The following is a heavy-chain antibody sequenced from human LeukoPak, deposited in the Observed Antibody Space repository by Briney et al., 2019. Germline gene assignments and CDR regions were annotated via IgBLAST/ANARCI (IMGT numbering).Heavy chain of an antibody. V-gene: IGHV1-2*02. CDR2: INPNSGGT. CDR1: GYTFSGYY. CDR3: ARDLYFDY. J-gene: IGHJ4*02. Sequence: ASVKVSCKASGYTFSGYYMHWVRQAPGQGLEWVGWINPNSGGTNYAQKFQGRVTMTRDTSISTAYMEMSRLRSDDTAVYYCARDLYFDYWGQGTLVTVSS.